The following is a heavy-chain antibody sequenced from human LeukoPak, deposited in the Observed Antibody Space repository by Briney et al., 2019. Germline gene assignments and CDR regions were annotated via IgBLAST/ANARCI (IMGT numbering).Heavy chain of an antibody. CDR2: INPSGGST. Sequence: ASVKVSCKASGYTFTSYYMHWVRQAPGQGLEWMGIINPSGGSTSYAQKFQGRVTMTRDTSTSTVYMELSSLRSEDTAVYYCARWASGGVVVPAAPPVIGFDPWGQGTLVTVSS. J-gene: IGHJ5*02. D-gene: IGHD2-2*01. CDR1: GYTFTSYY. V-gene: IGHV1-46*01. CDR3: ARWASGGVVVPAAPPVIGFDP.